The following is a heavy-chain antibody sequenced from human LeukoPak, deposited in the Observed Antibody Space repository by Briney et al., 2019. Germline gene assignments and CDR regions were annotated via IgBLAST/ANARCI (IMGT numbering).Heavy chain of an antibody. CDR3: ARLTVLSFGVDC. V-gene: IGHV3-66*04. Sequence: GGSLRLSCAASGFTVSGNYMSWVRQAPGKGLEWVSVIYSGGTTHYPDSVKGRFTISRDDAKNTLYLQMTSLRAEDTAVYYCARLTVLSFGVDCWGQGTLVTVSS. J-gene: IGHJ4*02. CDR1: GFTVSGNY. CDR2: IYSGGTT. D-gene: IGHD3-10*01.